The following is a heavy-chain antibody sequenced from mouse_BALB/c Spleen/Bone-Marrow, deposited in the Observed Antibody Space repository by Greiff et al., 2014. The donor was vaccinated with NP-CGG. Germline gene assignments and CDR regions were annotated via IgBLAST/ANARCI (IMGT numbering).Heavy chain of an antibody. V-gene: IGHV5-6*02. J-gene: IGHJ3*01. D-gene: IGHD2-4*01. CDR3: VRPYDYGTWFAY. CDR2: ISSGGIYT. Sequence: EVKLVESGGDLVKPGGSLKLSCAASGFTFSTYGMSWVRQTPDKRLEWVAAISSGGIYTYYPDTVKGRFTISRDNAKNTLYLQMSSLKSEDTAMYYCVRPYDYGTWFAYWGQGTLVTVSA. CDR1: GFTFSTYG.